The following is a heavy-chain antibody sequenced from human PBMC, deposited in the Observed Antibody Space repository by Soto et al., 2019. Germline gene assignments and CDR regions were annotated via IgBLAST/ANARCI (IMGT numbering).Heavy chain of an antibody. CDR2: IYYSGST. CDR3: ARTVAVAGAYWYFDL. D-gene: IGHD6-19*01. J-gene: IGHJ2*01. CDR1: GVSISSSSYY. Sequence: SDTLSLTCTIYGVSISSSSYYWGWIRQPPGKGLEWIGSIYYSGSTYYNPSLKSRVTISVDTSKNQFSLKLSSVTAADTAVYYCARTVAVAGAYWYFDLWGRGTLVTVS. V-gene: IGHV4-39*01.